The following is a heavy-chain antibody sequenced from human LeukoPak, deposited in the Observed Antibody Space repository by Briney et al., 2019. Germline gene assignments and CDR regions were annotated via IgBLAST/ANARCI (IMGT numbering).Heavy chain of an antibody. J-gene: IGHJ4*02. CDR1: GGSISNYH. D-gene: IGHD6-19*01. CDR3: ASTQQWLAFDY. V-gene: IGHV4-59*01. CDR2: FYYSGST. Sequence: SETLSLTCTVSGGSISNYHWSWMRQPPGKGLEWIGCFYYSGSTTYNPSLKSRVTTSVDTSKNEFSLKLNSVTAADTAVYYCASTQQWLAFDYWGQGILVTVSS.